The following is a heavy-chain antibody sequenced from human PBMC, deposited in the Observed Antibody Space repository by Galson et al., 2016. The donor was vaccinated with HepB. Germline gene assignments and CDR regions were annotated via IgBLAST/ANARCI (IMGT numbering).Heavy chain of an antibody. CDR1: GFTLIDLS. CDR2: RDLEDGEI. J-gene: IGHJ4*02. V-gene: IGHV1-24*01. CDR3: ITDGGN. D-gene: IGHD3-10*01. Sequence: SCKVSGFTLIDLSMHWVRQAPGKGLEWMGGRDLEDGEIIYAQKFQGRVTMTEDTSTDTAYMELGGLTSDDTAVYYCITDGGNWGQGTQVTVSS.